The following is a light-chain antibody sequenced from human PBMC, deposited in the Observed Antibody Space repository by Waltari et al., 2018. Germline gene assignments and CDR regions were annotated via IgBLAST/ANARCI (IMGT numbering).Light chain of an antibody. CDR3: QQVNSYPFT. CDR2: AAS. CDR1: QDISNW. J-gene: IGKJ2*01. Sequence: DIQMTQSSSYVYASVVARVTITCRASQDISNWLAWYQQRPGESPKLLSYAASILQSGVPSRFSGSGSGSDFTLTITSLQPDDFGSYHCQQVNSYPFTFGQGTKLEI. V-gene: IGKV1D-12*01.